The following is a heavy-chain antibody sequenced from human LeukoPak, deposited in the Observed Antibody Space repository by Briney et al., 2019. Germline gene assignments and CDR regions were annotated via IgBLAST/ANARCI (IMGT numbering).Heavy chain of an antibody. CDR3: AKEIYGDSTGGRFQQ. CDR1: GFTFSSYA. J-gene: IGHJ1*01. Sequence: GGSLRLSCAASGFTFSSYAMSWVRQAQGKGLEWVSVISGSGGSTYYADSVKGRFTLSRDNSKNTLYLQMNSLRAEDTAVYYCAKEIYGDSTGGRFQQWGQGTLVTASS. V-gene: IGHV3-23*01. CDR2: ISGSGGST. D-gene: IGHD4-17*01.